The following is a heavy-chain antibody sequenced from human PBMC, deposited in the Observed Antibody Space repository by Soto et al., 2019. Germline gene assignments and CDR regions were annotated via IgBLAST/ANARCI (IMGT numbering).Heavy chain of an antibody. J-gene: IGHJ4*02. CDR3: ARALLWSMATRPYYFDY. CDR2: IIPIFGTA. Sequence: GDSVKVSCKASGGTFSSYAISWVRQAPGQGLEWMGGIIPIFGTANYAQKFQGRVTITADESTSTAYMELSSLRSEDTAVYYCARALLWSMATRPYYFDYWGQGTLVTVSS. CDR1: GGTFSSYA. D-gene: IGHD2-21*01. V-gene: IGHV1-69*13.